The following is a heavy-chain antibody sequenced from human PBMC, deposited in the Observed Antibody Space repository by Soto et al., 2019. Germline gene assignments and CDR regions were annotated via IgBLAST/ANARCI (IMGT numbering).Heavy chain of an antibody. J-gene: IGHJ5*02. Sequence: PSETLSLTCTVSGGSISSSSYYWGWIRQPPGKGLEWIGSIYYSGSTYYNPSLKSRVTISVDTSKNQFSLKLSSVTAADTAVYYCARGMGYSGLGWFDPWGQGTLVTVSS. CDR3: ARGMGYSGLGWFDP. V-gene: IGHV4-39*07. CDR1: GGSISSSSYY. D-gene: IGHD5-12*01. CDR2: IYYSGST.